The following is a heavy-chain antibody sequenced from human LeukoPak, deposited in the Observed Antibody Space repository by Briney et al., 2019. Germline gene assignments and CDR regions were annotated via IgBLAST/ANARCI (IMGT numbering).Heavy chain of an antibody. CDR1: GFTVSNNY. CDR2: IYSGWST. V-gene: IGHV3-53*01. CDR3: GRSLTPLRLTD. Sequence: GGSLRLSCAASGFTVSNNYMSWVRQAPGKGLEWVSVIYSGWSTYYADSVKGRFTISRDNSRNTLFLQLNSLRAEDTAIYYCGRSLTPLRLTDWGQGTLVSVSS. J-gene: IGHJ4*02. D-gene: IGHD2-21*02.